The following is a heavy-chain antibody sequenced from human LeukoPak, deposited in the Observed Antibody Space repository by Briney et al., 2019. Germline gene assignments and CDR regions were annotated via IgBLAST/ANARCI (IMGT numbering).Heavy chain of an antibody. J-gene: IGHJ4*02. CDR3: ARGYSGNYGRFDY. Sequence: PSETLSLTCTVSGGSISSYYWSWIRQPPGKGLEWIGYIYYSGSTNYNPSLKSRVTISIDTSKKQFSLKLGSVTAADTAVYYCARGYSGNYGRFDYWGQGTLVTVPS. V-gene: IGHV4-59*01. D-gene: IGHD1-26*01. CDR2: IYYSGST. CDR1: GGSISSYY.